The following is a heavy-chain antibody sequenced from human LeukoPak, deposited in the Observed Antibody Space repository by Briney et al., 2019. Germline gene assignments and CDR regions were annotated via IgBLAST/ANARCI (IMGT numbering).Heavy chain of an antibody. V-gene: IGHV4-59*01. CDR2: IYYSGST. J-gene: IGHJ4*02. Sequence: SETLSLTCTVSGGSISSYYWSWIRQPPGKGREGIGYIYYSGSTNYNPALKSRVTISVDTSKNQFSLKLSSVTAADTAVYYCARMGTTDYYGSGRPTIIFDYWGQGTLVTVSS. D-gene: IGHD3-10*01. CDR3: ARMGTTDYYGSGRPTIIFDY. CDR1: GGSISSYY.